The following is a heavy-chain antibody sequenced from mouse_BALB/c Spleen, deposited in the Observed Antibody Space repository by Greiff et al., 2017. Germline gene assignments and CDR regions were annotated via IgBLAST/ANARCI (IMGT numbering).Heavy chain of an antibody. V-gene: IGHV1-54*03. CDR2: INPGSGGT. Sequence: QVQLKESGAELVRPGTSVKVSCKASGYAFTNYLIEWVKQRPGQGLEWIGVINPGSGGTNYNEKFKGKATLTADKSSSTAYMQLSSLTSDDSAVYFCARYYYGSSYAMDYWGQGTSVTVSS. J-gene: IGHJ4*01. CDR3: ARYYYGSSYAMDY. D-gene: IGHD1-1*01. CDR1: GYAFTNYL.